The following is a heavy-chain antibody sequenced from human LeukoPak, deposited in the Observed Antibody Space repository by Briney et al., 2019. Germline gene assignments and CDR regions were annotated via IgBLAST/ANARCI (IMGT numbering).Heavy chain of an antibody. D-gene: IGHD3-10*01. Sequence: GGSLRLSCESSGIIFSSHGMAWVRQAPGRGLEWVSSVSASADSTYYADSVSGRFTISRDNSRNMLFLQMNSLRADDTAIYYCVPYDSGSFYKYWGQGTLVTVSS. CDR1: GIIFSSHG. CDR2: VSASADST. J-gene: IGHJ4*02. V-gene: IGHV3-23*01. CDR3: VPYDSGSFYKY.